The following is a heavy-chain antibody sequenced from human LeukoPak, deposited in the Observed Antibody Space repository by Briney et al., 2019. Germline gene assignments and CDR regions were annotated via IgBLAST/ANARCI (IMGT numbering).Heavy chain of an antibody. Sequence: ASVKVSCKASGYTFTSYDINWVRQATGQGLEWMGWMNPNSGNTGYAQKLQGRVTMTRNTSISTAYMELSSLRSEDTAVYYCARVTYDYVWGSYTYWGQGTLVTVSS. J-gene: IGHJ4*02. CDR1: GYTFTSYD. V-gene: IGHV1-8*01. CDR2: MNPNSGNT. D-gene: IGHD3-16*01. CDR3: ARVTYDYVWGSYTY.